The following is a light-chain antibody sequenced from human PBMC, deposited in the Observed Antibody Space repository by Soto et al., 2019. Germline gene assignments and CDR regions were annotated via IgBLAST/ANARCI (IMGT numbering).Light chain of an antibody. Sequence: QSALTQPASVSGSPGQSITISCTGTNSDVGGYNFVSWYQHHPGKAPKLMIYDVSNRPSGVSNRFSGSKSGNTASLTISGLQAEDEADYYGSSYTSSSTRVVFGGVTKLTVL. CDR1: NSDVGGYNF. V-gene: IGLV2-14*03. J-gene: IGLJ2*01. CDR3: SSYTSSSTRVV. CDR2: DVS.